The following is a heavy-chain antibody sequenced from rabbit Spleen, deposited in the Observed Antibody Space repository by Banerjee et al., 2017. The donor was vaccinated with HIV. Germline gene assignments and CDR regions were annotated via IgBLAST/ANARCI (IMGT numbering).Heavy chain of an antibody. CDR1: GFDFTNYY. Sequence: HLTETGGGLVQPGGSLTLSCKASGFDFTNYYISWVRQAPGKGLEWIGIIYGAKGSTDYASWVNGRFTISSDNAQSTVDLKMTSLTAADTATYFCASSRAYYGRLWGPGTLVTVS. J-gene: IGHJ6*01. D-gene: IGHD2-1*01. CDR2: IYGAKGST. V-gene: IGHV1S7*01. CDR3: ASSRAYYGRL.